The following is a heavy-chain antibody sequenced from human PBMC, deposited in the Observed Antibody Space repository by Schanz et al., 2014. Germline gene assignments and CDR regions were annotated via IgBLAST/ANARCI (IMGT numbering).Heavy chain of an antibody. Sequence: QVQLVQSGAEVKKPGASLKVSCKASGYTFTSYFIHWVRQAPGQGLEWMGRIIPILGIANYAQNFQGRVTITADKSTSTAYMELTSLRSEDTAVYYCARGYGDSPTDFWGQGTLVNVSS. V-gene: IGHV1-69*04. CDR2: IIPILGIA. CDR1: GYTFTSYF. CDR3: ARGYGDSPTDF. D-gene: IGHD4-17*01. J-gene: IGHJ4*02.